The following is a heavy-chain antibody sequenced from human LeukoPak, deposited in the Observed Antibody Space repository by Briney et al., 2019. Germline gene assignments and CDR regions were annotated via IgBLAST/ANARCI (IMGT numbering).Heavy chain of an antibody. D-gene: IGHD3-22*01. CDR2: INPSGGST. J-gene: IGHJ2*01. CDR1: GYTFTSYY. Sequence: ASVKVSCKASGYTFTSYYMHWVRQAPGQGLEWMGLINPSGGSTSYAQKFQGRVTMTRDTSTSTVYMELSSLRSEDTAVYYCARDLGYYDSSGYPYWYFDLWGRGTLVTVSS. V-gene: IGHV1-46*01. CDR3: ARDLGYYDSSGYPYWYFDL.